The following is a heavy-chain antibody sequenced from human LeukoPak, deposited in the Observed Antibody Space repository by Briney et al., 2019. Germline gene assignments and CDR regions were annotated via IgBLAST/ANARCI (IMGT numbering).Heavy chain of an antibody. CDR3: ARQDSTRYCSGGSCFSDY. V-gene: IGHV4-39*01. J-gene: IGHJ4*02. D-gene: IGHD2-15*01. CDR2: IYYSGST. Sequence: SETLSLTCTVSGGSISSSSYYWGWIRQPPGKGLEWIGSIYYSGSTYYNPSLKSRVTISVDTSKNQFSLKLSSVTAADTAVYYWARQDSTRYCSGGSCFSDYWGQGTLVTVSS. CDR1: GGSISSSSYY.